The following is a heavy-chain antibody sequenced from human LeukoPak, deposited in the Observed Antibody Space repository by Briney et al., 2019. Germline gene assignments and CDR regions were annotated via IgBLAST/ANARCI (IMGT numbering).Heavy chain of an antibody. J-gene: IGHJ2*01. CDR3: ARVTTGATWTGSYWYFDL. D-gene: IGHD1-1*01. CDR2: IYSGGST. Sequence: GGSLTLSCAASGLTLSSNYMSWVRQAPGKGLEWVSVIYSGGSTYYADSVKGRFAISRDNSKNTLYLQMNSLRAEDTAVYYCARVTTGATWTGSYWYFDLWGRGTLVTVSS. V-gene: IGHV3-53*01. CDR1: GLTLSSNY.